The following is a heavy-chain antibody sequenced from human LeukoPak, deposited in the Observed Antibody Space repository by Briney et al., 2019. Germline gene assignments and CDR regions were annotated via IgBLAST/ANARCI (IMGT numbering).Heavy chain of an antibody. Sequence: ASVKVSCKASGYTFTSYYMNWVRQAPGQGLEWMGITNPSGGSTSYAQKFQDRVAMTRDTSTSTVYMELSSLTSEDTAVYYCARSVSHPLFLNWGQGTLVTVSS. D-gene: IGHD5/OR15-5a*01. V-gene: IGHV1-46*01. J-gene: IGHJ4*02. CDR3: ARSVSHPLFLN. CDR2: TNPSGGST. CDR1: GYTFTSYY.